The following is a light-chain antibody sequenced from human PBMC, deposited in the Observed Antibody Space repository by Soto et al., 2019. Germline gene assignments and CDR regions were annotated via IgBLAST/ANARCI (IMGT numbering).Light chain of an antibody. V-gene: IGLV2-14*01. CDR2: EVS. Sequence: QSVLTQPASVSGSPGQSITISCTGTSSDLGGYDYVYWYQHFPGTAPKLIIYEVSNRPSGVSNRVSGSKSGNTASLTISGRQAEDEDDYYSSSYISTITVGVVFGGGTKLTVL. J-gene: IGLJ2*01. CDR1: SSDLGGYDY. CDR3: SSYISTITVGVV.